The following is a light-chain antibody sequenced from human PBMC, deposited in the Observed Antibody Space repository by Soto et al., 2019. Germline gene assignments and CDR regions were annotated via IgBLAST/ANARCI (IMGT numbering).Light chain of an antibody. Sequence: QTLLTQAPYASGTRGQGFRISCSGSTSNIGSNYVYWYQQLPGTAPKLLIYRNNQRPSVVPDRFSGSKSGTSASLAISGLRSDDEADYFCAPWDDSLNGFYVFGTGTKVTVL. CDR1: TSNIGSNY. V-gene: IGLV1-47*01. CDR2: RNN. CDR3: APWDDSLNGFYV. J-gene: IGLJ1*01.